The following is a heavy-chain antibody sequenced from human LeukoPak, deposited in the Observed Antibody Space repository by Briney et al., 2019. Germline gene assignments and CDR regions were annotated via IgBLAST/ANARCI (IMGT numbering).Heavy chain of an antibody. CDR1: GGTFSSYA. D-gene: IGHD2-21*02. CDR3: AREHQGWHIVVVTAQYYFDY. J-gene: IGHJ4*02. Sequence: GASVKVSCKAPGGTFSSYAISWVRQAPGQGLEWMGRIIPILGIANYAQKFQGRVTITADKSTSTAYMELSSLRSEDTAVYYCAREHQGWHIVVVTAQYYFDYWGQGTLVTVSS. V-gene: IGHV1-69*04. CDR2: IIPILGIA.